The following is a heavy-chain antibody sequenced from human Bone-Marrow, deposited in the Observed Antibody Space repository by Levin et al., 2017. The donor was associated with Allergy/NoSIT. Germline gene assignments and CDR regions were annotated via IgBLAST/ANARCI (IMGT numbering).Heavy chain of an antibody. CDR2: LYVGGSL. V-gene: IGHV3-66*01. J-gene: IGHJ4*01. D-gene: IGHD2-8*02. CDR3: TGADDLYYFDF. CDR1: GFSVSDNY. Sequence: GGSLRLSCAASGFSVSDNYVSWVRQAPGKGLEWVATLYVGGSLYYSDSVKNRFILSRDTSRNTLYLQMHILRVEDTAVYYCTGADDLYYFDFWGPGTLVTVSS.